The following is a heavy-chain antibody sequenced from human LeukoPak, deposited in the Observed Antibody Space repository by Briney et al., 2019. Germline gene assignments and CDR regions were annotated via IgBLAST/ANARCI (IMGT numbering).Heavy chain of an antibody. CDR3: ARGSRIVVVTPLAFDI. J-gene: IGHJ3*02. D-gene: IGHD2-21*02. Sequence: GGSLRLSCAASGFTFSSYSMNWVRQAPGKGLEWVSSISSSSSYIYYADSVKGRFTTSRDNAKNSLYLQMNSLRAEDTAVYYCARGSRIVVVTPLAFDIWGQGTMVTVSS. CDR2: ISSSSSYI. V-gene: IGHV3-21*01. CDR1: GFTFSSYS.